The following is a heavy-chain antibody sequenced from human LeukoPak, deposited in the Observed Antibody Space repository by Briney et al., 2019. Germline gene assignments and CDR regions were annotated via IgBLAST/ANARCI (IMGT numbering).Heavy chain of an antibody. CDR2: IGISSGNT. D-gene: IGHD5-12*01. V-gene: IGHV3-48*01. Sequence: GGSLRLSCAASGFTFSSYAMSWVRQALGKGLEWISYIGISSGNTKYADSVKGRFTISRDKARNSLYLQMNSLRVEDTAMYYCARDHRYAFDNWGHGTLVTVSS. CDR3: ARDHRYAFDN. CDR1: GFTFSSYA. J-gene: IGHJ4*01.